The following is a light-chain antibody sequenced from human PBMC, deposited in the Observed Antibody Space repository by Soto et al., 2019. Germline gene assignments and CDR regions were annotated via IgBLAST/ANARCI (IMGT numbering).Light chain of an antibody. V-gene: IGLV2-8*01. J-gene: IGLJ1*01. CDR2: EVT. Sequence: QSALAHPPSASGSPGQSATFSDTGTSSDIGDYNYVSWYQQHPGKAPKLMIYEVTKRPSGVPDRFSGSKSGNTASLTVSGLQADDEADYYCSSYAGNNNYVFGTGTKVTVL. CDR3: SSYAGNNNYV. CDR1: SSDIGDYNY.